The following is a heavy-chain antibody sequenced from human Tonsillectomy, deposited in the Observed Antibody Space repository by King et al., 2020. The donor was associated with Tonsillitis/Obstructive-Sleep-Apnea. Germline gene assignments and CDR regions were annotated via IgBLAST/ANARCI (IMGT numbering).Heavy chain of an antibody. CDR3: ARDHGVKYSYYYMDV. D-gene: IGHD3-3*01. Sequence: VQLVESGAEVKKPGASVKVSCRASGYTFTSYYIHWVRQAPGQGLEWMGIIYPSGGSTNHAQKFQGRVTITRDTSTNTVSMELSSLRSEDTAVYYCARDHGVKYSYYYMDVWGTGTTVTVSS. CDR1: GYTFTSYY. CDR2: IYPSGGST. J-gene: IGHJ6*03. V-gene: IGHV1-46*01.